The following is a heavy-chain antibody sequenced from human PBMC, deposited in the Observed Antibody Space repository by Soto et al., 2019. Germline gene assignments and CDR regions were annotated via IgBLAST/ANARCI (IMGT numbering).Heavy chain of an antibody. Sequence: QAPGKGLEWVSAISYGGGTTYYADSVKGRFTISRDNSKNTLYLQMNSLRAEDTAVYYCARDEFSGYEAYPSDYWGQGTLVTVSS. D-gene: IGHD5-12*01. CDR3: ARDEFSGYEAYPSDY. V-gene: IGHV3-23*01. J-gene: IGHJ4*02. CDR2: ISYGGGTT.